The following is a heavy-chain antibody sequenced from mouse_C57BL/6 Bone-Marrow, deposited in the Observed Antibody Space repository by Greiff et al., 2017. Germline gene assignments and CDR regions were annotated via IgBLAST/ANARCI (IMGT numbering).Heavy chain of an antibody. D-gene: IGHD3-3*01. Sequence: QVQLQQSGAELVKPGASVKLSCKATGYTFTDYWMDWVKQRPGHGLEWIGGIVPDSGGTNYTAKFKGKATLTADTSSNTAYMQLSSLTTEDSAVYYCATGLGQNYFDFWGQGTTLTVSS. J-gene: IGHJ2*01. CDR3: ATGLGQNYFDF. CDR1: GYTFTDYW. CDR2: IVPDSGGT. V-gene: IGHV1-9*01.